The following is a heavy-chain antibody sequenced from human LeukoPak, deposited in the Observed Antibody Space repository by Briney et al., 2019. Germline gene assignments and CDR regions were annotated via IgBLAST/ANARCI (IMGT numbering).Heavy chain of an antibody. J-gene: IGHJ6*02. D-gene: IGHD6-19*01. CDR3: ARGERKSGYSSGWYGYYYYGMDV. V-gene: IGHV3-21*01. CDR1: GFTFSSYS. CDR2: ISSSSSYI. Sequence: NPGGSLRLSCAASGFTFSSYSMNWVRQAPGKGPEWVSSISSSSSYIYYADSVKGRFTISRDNAKNSLYLQMNSLRAEDTAVYYCARGERKSGYSSGWYGYYYYGMDVWGQGTTVTVSS.